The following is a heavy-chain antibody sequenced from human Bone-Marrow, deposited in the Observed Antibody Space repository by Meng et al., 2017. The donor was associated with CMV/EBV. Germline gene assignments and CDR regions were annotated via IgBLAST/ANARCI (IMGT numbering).Heavy chain of an antibody. Sequence: ASVKVSCKASGYTFTGYYIHWVRQAPGQGLEWVGWINPESGETNYARQFQGRVTMTRDTSISTVFMELRRVRLDDTAVFYCARDDSGSYYGTFDHWGQGSLVTGSS. D-gene: IGHD1-26*01. CDR1: GYTFTGYY. J-gene: IGHJ4*02. CDR3: ARDDSGSYYGTFDH. CDR2: INPESGET. V-gene: IGHV1-2*02.